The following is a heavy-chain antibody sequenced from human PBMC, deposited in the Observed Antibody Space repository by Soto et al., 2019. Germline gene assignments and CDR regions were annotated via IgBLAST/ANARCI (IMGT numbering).Heavy chain of an antibody. CDR2: INPNSGGT. V-gene: IGHV1-2*02. D-gene: IGHD3-10*01. CDR3: ARDLDYYGSGSHYYYGMGV. CDR1: GYTFTGYH. Sequence: ASVKVSCKASGYTFTGYHMHWVRQAPGQGLEWMGWINPNSGGTNYAQKFQGRVTMTRDTSISTAYMEVSRLRSDDTAVYYCARDLDYYGSGSHYYYGMGVWGQGTTVTVSS. J-gene: IGHJ6*02.